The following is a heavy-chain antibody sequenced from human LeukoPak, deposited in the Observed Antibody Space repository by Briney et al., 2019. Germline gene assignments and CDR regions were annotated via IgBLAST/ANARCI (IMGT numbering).Heavy chain of an antibody. CDR3: ASDVGATSWFDP. D-gene: IGHD1-26*01. V-gene: IGHV3-30*02. J-gene: IGHJ5*02. Sequence: GGSLRLSCAASGFTFSSYAMSWVRQAPGKGLEWVAFIRYDGRNKYYADSVKGRFTISRDNSKNTLYLQMNSLRPEDTAVYYCASDVGATSWFDPWGQGTLVTVSS. CDR1: GFTFSSYA. CDR2: IRYDGRNK.